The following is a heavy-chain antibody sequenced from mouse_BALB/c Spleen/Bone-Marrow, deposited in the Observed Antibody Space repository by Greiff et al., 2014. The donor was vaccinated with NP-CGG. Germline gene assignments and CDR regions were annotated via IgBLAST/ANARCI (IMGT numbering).Heavy chain of an antibody. CDR3: ASYYYGSSGFAY. CDR1: GFNIKDTY. Sequence: EVQGVESGAELVKPGASVKLSCTASGFNIKDTYMHWVKQRPEQGLEWIGRIDPANGNTKYDPKFQGKATITADTSSNTAYLQLSSLTSEDTAVYYCASYYYGSSGFAYWGQGTLVTASA. V-gene: IGHV14-3*02. D-gene: IGHD1-1*01. J-gene: IGHJ3*01. CDR2: IDPANGNT.